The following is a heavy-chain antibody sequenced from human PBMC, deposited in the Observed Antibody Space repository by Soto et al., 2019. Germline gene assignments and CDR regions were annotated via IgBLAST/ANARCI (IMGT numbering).Heavy chain of an antibody. J-gene: IGHJ6*02. Sequence: GGSLRLSCVASGFTFNSYSMNWVRQAPGKGLEWVSSISSANAYIYYADSVKGRFTISRDNARNSLYLQMNSLRAEDTAVYYCARDTATPYCSSTSCYTTGYYGMDVWGQGTTVTVSS. V-gene: IGHV3-21*01. CDR1: GFTFNSYS. CDR3: ARDTATPYCSSTSCYTTGYYGMDV. D-gene: IGHD2-2*02. CDR2: ISSANAYI.